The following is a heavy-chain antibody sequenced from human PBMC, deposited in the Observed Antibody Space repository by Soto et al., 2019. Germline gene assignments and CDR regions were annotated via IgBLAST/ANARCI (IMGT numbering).Heavy chain of an antibody. CDR3: TNDSRGSAGSGWSHDS. V-gene: IGHV3-23*01. J-gene: IGHJ5*01. D-gene: IGHD6-19*01. Sequence: EVQLLESGGGLVQPGGSLRLSCAASRFTFTNYAMSWVRQAPGKGLEWLSAISGSGGSTYYADSVKGRFTISRDNTKNTLYLQINSMRVEDTALSSGTNDSRGSAGSGWSHDSWGHGTLVTVSS. CDR2: ISGSGGST. CDR1: RFTFTNYA.